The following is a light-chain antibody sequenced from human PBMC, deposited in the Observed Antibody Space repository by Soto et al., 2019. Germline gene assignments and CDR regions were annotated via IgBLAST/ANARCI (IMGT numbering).Light chain of an antibody. CDR3: QQYNSWPRT. J-gene: IGKJ1*01. V-gene: IGKV3-15*01. Sequence: EVVMTQSPATLSVSPGERATFSCRASQSVGSNLAWYQQKPGQAPSLLIYTTSTRASGVPARFNGSGSGTEFTHTINSLQTEHFGLYYCQQYNSWPRTFGQGTKV. CDR1: QSVGSN. CDR2: TTS.